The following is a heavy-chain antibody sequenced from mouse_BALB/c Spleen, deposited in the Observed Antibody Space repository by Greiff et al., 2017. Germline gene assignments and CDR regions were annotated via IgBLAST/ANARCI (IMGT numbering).Heavy chain of an antibody. V-gene: IGHV5-6-5*01. Sequence: EVKVVESGGGLVKPGGSLKLSCAASGFTFSSYAMSWVRQTPEKRLEWVASISSGGSTYYPDSVKGRFTISRDNARNILYLQMSSLRSEDTAMYYCARGYYYGSGAYWGQGTLVTVSA. J-gene: IGHJ3*01. D-gene: IGHD1-1*01. CDR2: ISSGGST. CDR1: GFTFSSYA. CDR3: ARGYYYGSGAY.